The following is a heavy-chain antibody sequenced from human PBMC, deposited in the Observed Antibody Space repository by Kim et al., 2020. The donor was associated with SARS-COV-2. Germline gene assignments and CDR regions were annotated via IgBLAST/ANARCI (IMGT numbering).Heavy chain of an antibody. D-gene: IGHD6-13*01. V-gene: IGHV3-23*01. CDR3: ARRVAAAGTLGYFDY. Sequence: GGSLRLSCAASGFTFSSYAMRWVRQAPGKGLEWVSTMSGSGGSTYYADSVQGRFTISRDNSKNTLYLQMNSLRAEDTAVYYCARRVAAAGTLGYFDYWGQGALVTVSA. CDR2: MSGSGGST. J-gene: IGHJ4*02. CDR1: GFTFSSYA.